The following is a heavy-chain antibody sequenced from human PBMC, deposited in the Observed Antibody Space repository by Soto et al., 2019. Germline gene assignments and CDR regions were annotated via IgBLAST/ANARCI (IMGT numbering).Heavy chain of an antibody. CDR2: IIPIFGTA. CDR1: GGTFSSYA. J-gene: IGHJ6*02. V-gene: IGHV1-69*01. CDR3: ARDELGYYYDSSGLYGMDV. D-gene: IGHD3-22*01. Sequence: QVQLVQSGAEVKKPGSSVKVSCKASGGTFSSYAISWVRQAPGQGLEWMGGIIPIFGTANYAQKFQGRVTITADEYTSTAYMELSSLSSEDTAVYYCARDELGYYYDSSGLYGMDVWGQGTTVTVSS.